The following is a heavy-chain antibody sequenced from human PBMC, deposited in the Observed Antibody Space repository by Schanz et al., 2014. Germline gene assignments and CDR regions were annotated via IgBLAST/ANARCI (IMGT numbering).Heavy chain of an antibody. J-gene: IGHJ6*02. V-gene: IGHV3-23*04. CDR1: GFTFSSYA. D-gene: IGHD6-13*01. Sequence: VQLEESGGGLVQPGGSLRLSCAASGFTFSSYAMSWVRQPPGKGLEWVSSIRGSGGGTDYADSVKGRFTISRDNSKNTLYLQMNSLRAEDTAVYYCARDRQQLVGRIGYYYGMDVWGQGTTVTVSS. CDR2: IRGSGGGT. CDR3: ARDRQQLVGRIGYYYGMDV.